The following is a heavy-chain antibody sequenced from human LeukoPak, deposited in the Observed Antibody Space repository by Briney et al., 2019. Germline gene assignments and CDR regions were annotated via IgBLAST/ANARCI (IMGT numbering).Heavy chain of an antibody. D-gene: IGHD4-23*01. CDR2: IYYSGST. V-gene: IGHV4-59*01. J-gene: IGHJ3*02. CDR3: AREIDYGGNSGAFDI. Sequence: PSETLSLTCTVSGGSISSYYWSWIRQPPGKGLEWIGYIYYSGSTNDNPSLKSRVTISVDTSKNQFSLKLSSVTAADTAVYYCAREIDYGGNSGAFDIWGQGTMVTVSS. CDR1: GGSISSYY.